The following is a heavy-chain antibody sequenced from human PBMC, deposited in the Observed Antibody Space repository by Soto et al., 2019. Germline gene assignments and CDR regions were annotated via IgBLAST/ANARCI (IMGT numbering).Heavy chain of an antibody. CDR1: GGSISSGGYY. CDR2: NYYSGIT. J-gene: IGHJ6*02. V-gene: IGHV4-31*03. D-gene: IGHD6-6*01. CDR3: ARGSSIAGLYYGMDV. Sequence: QVQLQESGPGLVKPSQTLSLTCTVSGGSISSGGYYWTWIRQHPGKGLEWIGYNYYSGITYYNPSLKSRVTISRDTSKTQFSLKLSSVTAADTAVYYGARGSSIAGLYYGMDVWGQGTTVTVSS.